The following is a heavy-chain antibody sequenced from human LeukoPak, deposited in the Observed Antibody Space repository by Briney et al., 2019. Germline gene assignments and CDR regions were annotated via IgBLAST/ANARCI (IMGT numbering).Heavy chain of an antibody. CDR2: ISHDGDNE. D-gene: IGHD2-2*01. V-gene: IGHV3-30*04. Sequence: PGGSLRLSCAASGFIFSGFAMHWVRQTPGKGLQWVAGISHDGDNEYYPDSVMGRFTISRDNSKNTLYLQMNSLRGDDTAVYYCARGPFGSCSSPSCYFLDYWGQGSLVTVSS. J-gene: IGHJ4*02. CDR1: GFIFSGFA. CDR3: ARGPFGSCSSPSCYFLDY.